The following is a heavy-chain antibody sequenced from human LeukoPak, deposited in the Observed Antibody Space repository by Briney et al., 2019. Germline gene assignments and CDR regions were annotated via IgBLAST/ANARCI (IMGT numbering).Heavy chain of an antibody. Sequence: ASVKVSCKASGYTFTGYYMHWVRQAPGQGLEWMGWINPNSGGTSYAQKFQGRVTMTRDTSISTAYMELSRLRSDDTAVYYCARDYDSSGYTDYWGQGTLVTVSS. CDR1: GYTFTGYY. CDR2: INPNSGGT. V-gene: IGHV1-2*02. J-gene: IGHJ4*02. CDR3: ARDYDSSGYTDY. D-gene: IGHD3-22*01.